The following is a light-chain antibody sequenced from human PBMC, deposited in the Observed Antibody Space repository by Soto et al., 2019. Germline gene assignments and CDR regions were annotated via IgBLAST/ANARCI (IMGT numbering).Light chain of an antibody. Sequence: QTVVTQSPSASGTPGQRVTISCSGSSSNIGKNNVYWYQQLPGTAPKLLIYRNNQRPSGVPDRFSGSKSGTSASLAISGLRSDDETDYYCAAWDDSLSGPVFGGGTKLTVL. CDR1: SSNIGKNN. V-gene: IGLV1-47*01. J-gene: IGLJ2*01. CDR2: RNN. CDR3: AAWDDSLSGPV.